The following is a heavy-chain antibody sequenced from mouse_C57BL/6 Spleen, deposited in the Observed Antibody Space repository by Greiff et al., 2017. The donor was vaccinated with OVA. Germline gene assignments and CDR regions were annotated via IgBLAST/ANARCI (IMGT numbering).Heavy chain of an antibody. CDR3: ARNYYGSFYAMDY. J-gene: IGHJ4*01. CDR1: GFTFSDYG. D-gene: IGHD1-1*01. Sequence: EVQLVESGGGLVKPGGSLKLSCAASGFTFSDYGMHWVRQAPEKGLEWVAYISSGSSTIYYADTVKGRFTIYRYNAKNTLFLQMTSLRSEDTAMYYCARNYYGSFYAMDYWGQGTSVTVSS. CDR2: ISSGSSTI. V-gene: IGHV5-17*01.